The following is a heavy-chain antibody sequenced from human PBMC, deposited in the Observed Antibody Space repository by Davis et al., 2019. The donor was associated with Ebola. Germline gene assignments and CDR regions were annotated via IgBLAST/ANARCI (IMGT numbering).Heavy chain of an antibody. Sequence: GESLKISCAASGFTFSSYGMHWVRQAPGKGLEWVAVIWYDGSKKYYADSVKGRFTISRDNSKNTLYLQMNSLRAEDTAVYYCAHFGATQNAYDIWGQGTMVTVSS. J-gene: IGHJ3*02. CDR1: GFTFSSYG. D-gene: IGHD3-10*01. V-gene: IGHV3-33*01. CDR3: AHFGATQNAYDI. CDR2: IWYDGSKK.